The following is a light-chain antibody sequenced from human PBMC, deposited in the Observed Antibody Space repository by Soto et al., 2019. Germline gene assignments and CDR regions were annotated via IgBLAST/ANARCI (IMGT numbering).Light chain of an antibody. CDR2: EVS. CDR3: PSRAGQSVV. J-gene: IGLJ2*01. V-gene: IGLV2-8*01. CDR1: SSDVGGDNY. Sequence: QSALTQPPSASGSPGQSVTISCTGTSSDVGGDNYVSWYQQHPGKAPKLMIYEVSMRPSGVPDRFSGSKSANTAALTVSGLQAEDEADYYCPSRAGQSVVFGGGTKLTVL.